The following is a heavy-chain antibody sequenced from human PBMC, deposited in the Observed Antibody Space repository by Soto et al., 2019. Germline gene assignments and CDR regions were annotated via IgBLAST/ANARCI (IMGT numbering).Heavy chain of an antibody. D-gene: IGHD6-19*01. Sequence: QVQLVQSGAEVKKPGASVKVSCKASGYTFTSYAMHWVRRAPGQRLEWMGWINAGNGNTKYSQKFQGRVTITRDTSASTAYMELISLRSEDTAVYYCASVSGIAVAEVWGQGTLVSVSS. CDR3: ASVSGIAVAEV. CDR1: GYTFTSYA. J-gene: IGHJ4*02. V-gene: IGHV1-3*01. CDR2: INAGNGNT.